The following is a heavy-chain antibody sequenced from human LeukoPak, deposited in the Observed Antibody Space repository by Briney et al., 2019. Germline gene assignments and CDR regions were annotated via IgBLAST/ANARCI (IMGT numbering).Heavy chain of an antibody. D-gene: IGHD6-13*01. CDR3: AKDYSSSWYSGGYFDY. V-gene: IGHV3-23*01. CDR2: ISGSGGST. Sequence: PGGSLRLTCAASGFTFSSYAMNWVRQAPGKGLEWVSAISGSGGSTYYADSVKGRFTISRDNSKNTLYLQMNSLRAEDTAVYYCAKDYSSSWYSGGYFDYWGQGTLVTVSS. CDR1: GFTFSSYA. J-gene: IGHJ4*02.